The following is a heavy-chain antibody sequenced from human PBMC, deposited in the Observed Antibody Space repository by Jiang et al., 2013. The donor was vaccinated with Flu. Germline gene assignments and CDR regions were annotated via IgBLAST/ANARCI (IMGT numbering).Heavy chain of an antibody. CDR3: ARVHLVGYLEFGYYFDY. J-gene: IGHJ4*02. CDR2: ISSSGSTI. V-gene: IGHV3-11*01. D-gene: IGHD3-3*01. Sequence: RLSCAASGFTFSDYYMSWIRQAPGKRLEWVSYISSSGSTIYYADSVKGRFTISRDNAKNSLYLQMNSLRAEDTAVYYCARVHLVGYLEFGYYFDYWGQGTLVTVSS. CDR1: GFTFSDYY.